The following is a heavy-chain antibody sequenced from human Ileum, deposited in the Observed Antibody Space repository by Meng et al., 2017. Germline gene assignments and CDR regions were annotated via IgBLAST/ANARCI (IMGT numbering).Heavy chain of an antibody. D-gene: IGHD2-15*01. CDR2: IYHTGGT. CDR3: ARVRCASVSCYGDSYFDY. J-gene: IGHJ4*02. CDR1: GGSISISNW. Sequence: QVQLQESGPGLVKPSVTLPLTCAVPGGSISISNWWTWVRQPPGKGLEWIGEIYHTGGTNYNPSLKRRVTISVDKSKNQFSLEVTSVTAADTAVYYCARVRCASVSCYGDSYFDYWGQGILVTVSS. V-gene: IGHV4-4*02.